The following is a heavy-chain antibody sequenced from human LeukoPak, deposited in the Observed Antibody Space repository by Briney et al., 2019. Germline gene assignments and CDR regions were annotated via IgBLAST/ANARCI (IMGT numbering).Heavy chain of an antibody. J-gene: IGHJ1*01. V-gene: IGHV4-59*01. CDR2: IYYSGST. D-gene: IGHD3-22*01. CDR3: ARGSLYYDSSGPFQH. Sequence: PSETLSLTCTVSGGSISSYYWSWIRQPPGKGLEWIGYIYYSGSTNYNPSLKSRVTISVDTSKNQFSLKLSSVTAADTAVYYCARGSLYYDSSGPFQHWGQGTLLTVSS. CDR1: GGSISSYY.